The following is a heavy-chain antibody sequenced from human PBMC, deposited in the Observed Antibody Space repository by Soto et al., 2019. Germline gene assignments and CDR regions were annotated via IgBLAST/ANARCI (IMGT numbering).Heavy chain of an antibody. CDR2: MNPNSGNT. J-gene: IGHJ4*02. D-gene: IGHD3-22*01. V-gene: IGHV1-8*02. CDR1: VYTFTSYG. CDR3: ARCLRDDDSRGYRDY. Sequence: GASVKVSCKASVYTFTSYGISWVRQAPGQGIEWMGWMNPNSGNTGYAQKFQGRVTMTRNTSISTAYMELSSLRSEDTAVYYCARCLRDDDSRGYRDYWGQGLLVTV.